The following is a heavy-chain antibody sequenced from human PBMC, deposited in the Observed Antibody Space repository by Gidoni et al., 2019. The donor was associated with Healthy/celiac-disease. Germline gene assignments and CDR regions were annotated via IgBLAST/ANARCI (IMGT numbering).Heavy chain of an antibody. D-gene: IGHD3-3*01. CDR3: AREAKSITIFGVVTSPGYFDL. Sequence: EVQLVESGGGLVQPGGSLRLSCAASGFTFRSYPLHWFRQAPGKGLEYVSAISSNGGSTYYANSVKGRFTISRDNSKNTLYLQMGSLRAEDMAVYYCAREAKSITIFGVVTSPGYFDLWGRGTLVTVSS. CDR2: ISSNGGST. CDR1: GFTFRSYP. J-gene: IGHJ2*01. V-gene: IGHV3-64*01.